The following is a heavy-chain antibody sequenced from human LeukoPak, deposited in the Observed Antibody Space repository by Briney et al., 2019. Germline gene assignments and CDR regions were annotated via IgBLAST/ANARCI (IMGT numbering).Heavy chain of an antibody. Sequence: GASVKVSCKASGGTFSSYAISWVRQAPGQGLEWMGRIIPILGIANYAQKFQGRVTITADKSTSTAYMELSSLRSEDTAVYYCARSKGYSYGLGPGGSYYFDYWGQGTLVNVSS. CDR2: IIPILGIA. CDR1: GGTFSSYA. CDR3: ARSKGYSYGLGPGGSYYFDY. J-gene: IGHJ4*02. D-gene: IGHD5-18*01. V-gene: IGHV1-69*04.